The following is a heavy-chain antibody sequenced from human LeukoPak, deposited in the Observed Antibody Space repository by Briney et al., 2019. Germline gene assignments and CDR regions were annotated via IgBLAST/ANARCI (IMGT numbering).Heavy chain of an antibody. CDR3: ATEGEEWTNFDH. Sequence: QPGRSLRLSCAASGFTFSTTGLHSVRQAPGKGLEWVAMISPDGSTTFYTDSMKGRLTISRDNSNNTLYLQMNSLRLEDTALYYCATEGEEWTNFDHWGQGTLVTVSS. CDR2: ISPDGSTT. D-gene: IGHD3-3*01. CDR1: GFTFSTTG. V-gene: IGHV3-30*04. J-gene: IGHJ4*02.